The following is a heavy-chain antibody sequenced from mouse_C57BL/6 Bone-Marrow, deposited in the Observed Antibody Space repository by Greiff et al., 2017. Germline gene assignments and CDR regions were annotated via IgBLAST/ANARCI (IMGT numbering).Heavy chain of an antibody. CDR1: GYTFTNYW. CDR2: IYPGGGYT. CDR3: ARIYYGKGYAMDC. Sequence: QVQLQQSGAELVRPGTSVKMSCKASGYTFTNYWIGWAKQRPGHGLEWIGDIYPGGGYTNYNEKFKGKATLTADKSSSTAYMQFSSLTSEDSAIYYCARIYYGKGYAMDCWGQGTSVTVSA. V-gene: IGHV1-63*01. J-gene: IGHJ4*01. D-gene: IGHD2-1*01.